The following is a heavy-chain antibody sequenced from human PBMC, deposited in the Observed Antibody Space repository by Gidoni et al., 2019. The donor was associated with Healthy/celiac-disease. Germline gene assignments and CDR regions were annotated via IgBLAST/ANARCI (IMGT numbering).Heavy chain of an antibody. V-gene: IGHV3-48*03. J-gene: IGHJ4*02. CDR2: ISSSGSTI. D-gene: IGHD2-15*01. CDR1: GFTFSSYE. CDR3: ARAMTPN. Sequence: EVQRGEAGGGRVQTGGYRRLSWAASGFTFSSYEMNWVRQAPGKGLGWFSYISSSGSTIYYADSVKRRFTISRDNAKNSLYLQMNSLRAEDTAVYYCARAMTPNWGQGTLVTVSS.